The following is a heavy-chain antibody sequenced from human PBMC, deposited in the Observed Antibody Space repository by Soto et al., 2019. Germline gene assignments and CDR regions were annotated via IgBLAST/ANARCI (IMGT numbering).Heavy chain of an antibody. V-gene: IGHV4-59*01. CDR1: GGSISSYY. Sequence: QVQLQESGPGLVKPSETLSLTCTVSGGSISSYYWSWIRQPSGKGLEWIGYIYYSGSTNYNPSLKSRVPSSVDTSKYQFSLKLSSVTAEDTAVYYCARDNGPPSSRVNYCMDVWGQGTTVTVSS. CDR2: IYYSGST. D-gene: IGHD6-13*01. J-gene: IGHJ6*02. CDR3: ARDNGPPSSRVNYCMDV.